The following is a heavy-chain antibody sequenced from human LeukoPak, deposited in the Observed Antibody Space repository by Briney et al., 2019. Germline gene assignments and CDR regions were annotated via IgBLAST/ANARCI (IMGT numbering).Heavy chain of an antibody. V-gene: IGHV3-21*01. CDR2: ISSSSSYI. D-gene: IGHD2-2*01. CDR3: ARDRWDIVVLPAARVEYYYYMDV. Sequence: GGSLRLSCAASGFTFSSYSMNWVRQAPGKGLEWVSSISSSSSYIYYADSVKGRFTISRDNAKNSLYLQMNSLRAEDTAVYYCARDRWDIVVLPAARVEYYYYMDVWGKGTTVTVSS. J-gene: IGHJ6*03. CDR1: GFTFSSYS.